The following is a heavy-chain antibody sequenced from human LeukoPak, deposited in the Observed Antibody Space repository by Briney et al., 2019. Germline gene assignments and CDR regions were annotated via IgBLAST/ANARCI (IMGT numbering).Heavy chain of an antibody. J-gene: IGHJ4*02. CDR3: AREQTPVIHYYFDS. D-gene: IGHD3-16*02. CDR2: INQDGSDY. V-gene: IGHV3-7*01. Sequence: PGGSLRLSCAASGFTFSRYWMSWVRQAPGKGLEWVANINQDGSDYYYVDSVKGRFTISRDNAKNSLYLQMNSLRAEDTAVYYCAREQTPVIHYYFDSWGQGALVTVSS. CDR1: GFTFSRYW.